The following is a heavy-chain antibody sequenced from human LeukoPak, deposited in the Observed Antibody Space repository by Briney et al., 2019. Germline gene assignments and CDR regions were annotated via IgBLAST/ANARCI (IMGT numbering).Heavy chain of an antibody. V-gene: IGHV3-48*02. CDR1: GFTFSSYS. CDR3: ARVSGSYNADY. D-gene: IGHD1-26*01. Sequence: PGGSLRLSCAASGFTFSSYSMNWVRQAPGKGLGWVSYISSSSSAIYYADSVKGRFTISRDNAKNSRYLQMNSLRDEDTAVYYCARVSGSYNADYWGQGTLVTVSS. J-gene: IGHJ4*02. CDR2: ISSSSSAI.